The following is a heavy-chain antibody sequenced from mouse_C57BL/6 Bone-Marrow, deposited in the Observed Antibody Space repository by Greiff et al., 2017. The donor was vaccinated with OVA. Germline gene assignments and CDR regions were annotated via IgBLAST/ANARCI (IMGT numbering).Heavy chain of an antibody. D-gene: IGHD2-5*01. V-gene: IGHV1-15*01. CDR3: TRGYSNYYAMDY. Sequence: VQLQQSGAELVRPGASVTLSCKASGYTFTDYEMHWVKQTPVHGLEWIGAIDPETGGTAYTQNFKGKVILTADKSSSNAYMELRSLTSEDSAVYYCTRGYSNYYAMDYWGQGTSVTVSS. J-gene: IGHJ4*01. CDR2: IDPETGGT. CDR1: GYTFTDYE.